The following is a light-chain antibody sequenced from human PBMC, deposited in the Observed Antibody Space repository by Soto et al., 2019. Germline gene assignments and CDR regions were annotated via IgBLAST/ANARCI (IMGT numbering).Light chain of an antibody. CDR1: QSVSSNY. CDR2: GAS. Sequence: EIVLTQSPGTLSLSPGERATLSCRASQSVSSNYLAWYQQRPGQAPRLLIYGASSRATGVPDRFSGSGSGTDFTLTISRLEPEDFAVYYCQQYHHSPITFGQGTRLEIK. J-gene: IGKJ5*01. V-gene: IGKV3-20*01. CDR3: QQYHHSPIT.